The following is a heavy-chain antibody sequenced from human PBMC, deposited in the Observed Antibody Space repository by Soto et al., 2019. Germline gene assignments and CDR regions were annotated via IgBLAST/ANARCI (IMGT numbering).Heavy chain of an antibody. Sequence: EVQLLESGGVLVQPGGSLRLSCAASGFTFSSYAMSWVRQAPGKGLEWVSAISGSGGSTYYADSVKGRFTISRDNSKNTLYLQMNSLGDEETAVYYCAKDLHPRLMVRGVSDFDYWGQGTLVTVSS. CDR2: ISGSGGST. D-gene: IGHD3-10*01. V-gene: IGHV3-23*01. J-gene: IGHJ4*02. CDR1: GFTFSSYA. CDR3: AKDLHPRLMVRGVSDFDY.